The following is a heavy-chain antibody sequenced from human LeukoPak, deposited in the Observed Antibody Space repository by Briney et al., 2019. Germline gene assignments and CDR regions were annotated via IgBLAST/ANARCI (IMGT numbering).Heavy chain of an antibody. D-gene: IGHD2-15*01. Sequence: QAGGSLRLSCAASGFTFSSYAMSWVRQAPGKGLEWVSGISGSGGSTYYADSVKGRFTISRDNSKNTLYLQMNSLRAEDTAVYYCAKGCSGGSCYVRFDCWGQGTLVTVSS. CDR1: GFTFSSYA. V-gene: IGHV3-23*01. CDR3: AKGCSGGSCYVRFDC. CDR2: ISGSGGST. J-gene: IGHJ4*02.